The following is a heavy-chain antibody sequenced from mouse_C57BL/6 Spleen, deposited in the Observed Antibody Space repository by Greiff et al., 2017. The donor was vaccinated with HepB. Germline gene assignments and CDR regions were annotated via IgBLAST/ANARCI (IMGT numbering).Heavy chain of an antibody. CDR1: GYTFTSYW. CDR2: IHPSDSDT. CDR3: ARGTYDYDLDY. V-gene: IGHV1-74*01. J-gene: IGHJ2*01. D-gene: IGHD2-4*01. Sequence: VQLQQSGAELVKPGASVKVSCKASGYTFTSYWMHWVKQRPGQGLEWIGRIHPSDSDTNYNQKFKGKATLTVDKSSSTAYMQLSSLTSEDSAVYYCARGTYDYDLDYWGQGTTLTVSS.